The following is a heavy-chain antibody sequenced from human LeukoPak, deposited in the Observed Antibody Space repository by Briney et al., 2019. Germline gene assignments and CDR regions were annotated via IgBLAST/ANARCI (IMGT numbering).Heavy chain of an antibody. CDR2: IYYSGST. V-gene: IGHV4-39*01. D-gene: IGHD3-22*01. Sequence: SQTLSLTCTVSGGSISSGGYYWSWIRQPPGKGLEWIGSIYYSGSTYYNPSLKSRVTISVDTSKNQFSLKLSSVTAADTAVYYCARHSSGYPYYFDYWGQGTLVTVSS. CDR1: GGSISSGGYY. J-gene: IGHJ4*02. CDR3: ARHSSGYPYYFDY.